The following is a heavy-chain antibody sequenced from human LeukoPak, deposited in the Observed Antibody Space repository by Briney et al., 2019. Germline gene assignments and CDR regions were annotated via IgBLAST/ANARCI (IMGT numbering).Heavy chain of an antibody. CDR2: IYYSGST. Sequence: SETLSLTCTVSGVSISSYYWSWIRQPPGKGLEWIGYIYYSGSTNYNPSLKSRVTISVDTSKNQFSLKLSSVTAADTAVYYCARWVGATRGGHYFDYWGQGTLVTVSS. V-gene: IGHV4-59*08. CDR1: GVSISSYY. D-gene: IGHD1-26*01. J-gene: IGHJ4*02. CDR3: ARWVGATRGGHYFDY.